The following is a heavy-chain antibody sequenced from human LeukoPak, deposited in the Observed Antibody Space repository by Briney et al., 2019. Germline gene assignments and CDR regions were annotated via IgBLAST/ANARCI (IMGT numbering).Heavy chain of an antibody. CDR3: AKQLWFGEVSAFDY. CDR2: ISGSGGST. J-gene: IGHJ4*02. D-gene: IGHD3-10*01. Sequence: PGGSLRLSCAASGFTFSSYAMSWVRQAPGKGLEWVSAISGSGGSTYYADSVKGRFTISRDNSKNTLYLQMSSLRAEDTAVYYCAKQLWFGEVSAFDYWGQGTLVTVSS. CDR1: GFTFSSYA. V-gene: IGHV3-23*01.